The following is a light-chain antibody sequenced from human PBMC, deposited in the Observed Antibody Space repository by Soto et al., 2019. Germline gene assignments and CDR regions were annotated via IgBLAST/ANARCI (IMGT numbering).Light chain of an antibody. CDR1: RNDVGGFNY. Sequence: QSALTQPPSASGSPGQSVTISCIGTRNDVGGFNYVSWYQQHPGKAPKLIIYEVSKRPSGVPDRFSGSKFGNTASLTVSGLQAEDEADYYCSSYVGSNTLVFGGGTKLTVL. V-gene: IGLV2-8*01. J-gene: IGLJ2*01. CDR3: SSYVGSNTLV. CDR2: EVS.